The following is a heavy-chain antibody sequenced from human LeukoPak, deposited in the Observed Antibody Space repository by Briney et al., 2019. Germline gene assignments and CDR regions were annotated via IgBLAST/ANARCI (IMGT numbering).Heavy chain of an antibody. V-gene: IGHV3-23*01. Sequence: GGSLRLSCAASGVSFRIHGMNWGCQALGKGLEWVSGISPRGDITYYKDSVRGRFTISRDNFKNTVSLQLNSLRAEDTAMYYCAKDDDWGRFNHWGQGTLVTVSS. CDR2: ISPRGDIT. J-gene: IGHJ1*01. CDR3: AKDDDWGRFNH. CDR1: GVSFRIHG. D-gene: IGHD3-16*01.